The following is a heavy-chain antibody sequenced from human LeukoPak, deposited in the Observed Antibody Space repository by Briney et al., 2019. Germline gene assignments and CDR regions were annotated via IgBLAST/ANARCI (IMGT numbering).Heavy chain of an antibody. Sequence: SETLSLTCTVSGGALSSGGYYWTWIRQPPGKGLEWIGNIYHSGTPYYNPSLKSRVTLSVDRSKNQFSLRMTSVTAADTAVYYCARDNIPVAGTGLSWFDPWGQGTLVTVSS. J-gene: IGHJ5*02. CDR3: ARDNIPVAGTGLSWFDP. V-gene: IGHV4-30-2*01. CDR2: IYHSGTP. D-gene: IGHD6-13*01. CDR1: GGALSSGGYY.